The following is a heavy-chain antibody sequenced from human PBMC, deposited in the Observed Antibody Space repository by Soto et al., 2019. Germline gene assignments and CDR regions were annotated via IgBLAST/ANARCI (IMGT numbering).Heavy chain of an antibody. V-gene: IGHV3-7*04. CDR1: GFTFSDYW. Sequence: EVHLVESGGALVQPGGSLRLSCAASGFTFSDYWMTWVRQTPGKGLEGVANMNPDGSEQDSLDSVKGRFTISRDNAKNSLYLQMNNLGGEDTAVYYCTRDLNHDCGPWGQGTQVIVSS. CDR3: TRDLNHDCGP. D-gene: IGHD2-21*01. CDR2: MNPDGSEQ. J-gene: IGHJ5*02.